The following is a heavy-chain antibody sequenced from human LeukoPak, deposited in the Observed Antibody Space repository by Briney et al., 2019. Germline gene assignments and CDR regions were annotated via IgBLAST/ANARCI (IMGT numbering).Heavy chain of an antibody. CDR3: ARVRHCSSTSCYNGWYFDL. Sequence: ASVKVSCKASGYTFTSYYMHWMRQAPGQGLEWMGIINPSGGSTSYAQKFQGRVTMTRDTSTSTVYMELSSLRSEDTAVYYCARVRHCSSTSCYNGWYFDLWGRGTLVTVSS. J-gene: IGHJ2*01. V-gene: IGHV1-46*03. D-gene: IGHD2-2*02. CDR2: INPSGGST. CDR1: GYTFTSYY.